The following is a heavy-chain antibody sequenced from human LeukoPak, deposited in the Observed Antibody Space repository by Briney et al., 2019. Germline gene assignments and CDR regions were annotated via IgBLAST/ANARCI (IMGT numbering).Heavy chain of an antibody. D-gene: IGHD6-19*01. CDR3: ARVARGWYTH. J-gene: IGHJ4*02. V-gene: IGHV4-59*01. Sequence: PSETLSLTCTVSGGSISSYYWSWIRQPPGKGLEWIGYIYYSGSTNYNPSLKSRVTISVDTSKNQFSLKLSSVTAADTAVYYCARVARGWYTHWGQGTLVTVSS. CDR2: IYYSGST. CDR1: GGSISSYY.